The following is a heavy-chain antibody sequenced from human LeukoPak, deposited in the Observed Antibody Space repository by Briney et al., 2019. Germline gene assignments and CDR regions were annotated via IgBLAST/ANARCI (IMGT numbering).Heavy chain of an antibody. CDR1: GGSFSAYY. V-gene: IGHV4-34*01. CDR2: INHSGST. J-gene: IGHJ4*02. D-gene: IGHD2-2*01. CDR3: ASTERCSTTCPLDY. Sequence: SETLSLTCAVYGGSFSAYYWSWIRQPPGKGLEWIGEINHSGSTNYNPSLKSRVTISLDTSKNQFSLKLSSVTATDTAVYYCASTERCSTTCPLDYWGQGTLVTVSS.